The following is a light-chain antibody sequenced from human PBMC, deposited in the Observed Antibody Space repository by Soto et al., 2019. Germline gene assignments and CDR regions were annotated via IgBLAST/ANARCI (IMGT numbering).Light chain of an antibody. CDR2: EDD. Sequence: NFMLTQPHSVSESKGKTVTISCTGSSGSIASNSVQWYQQRPGSAPSTVIYEDDTRPSGVPDRFSGSIDSSSNSASLTISGLMTEDEADYYCQSSNTFNPWGFGGVTTLTVL. V-gene: IGLV6-57*02. J-gene: IGLJ3*02. CDR3: QSSNTFNPWG. CDR1: SGSIASNS.